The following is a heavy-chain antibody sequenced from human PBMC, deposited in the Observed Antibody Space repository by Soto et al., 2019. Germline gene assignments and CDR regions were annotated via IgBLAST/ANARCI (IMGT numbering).Heavy chain of an antibody. Sequence: QITLKESGPTLVKPTQTLTLTCTFSGFSLTTRGVAVGWIRQPPGKALEWLALIYWDDDEGYSPSLKSRLTITKDTYKNQVVLRKTNMDPLETATYYCAHRPRGFSYYFDYWGQGTLVTVSS. CDR3: AHRPRGFSYYFDY. D-gene: IGHD3-10*01. CDR2: IYWDDDE. V-gene: IGHV2-5*02. CDR1: GFSLTTRGVA. J-gene: IGHJ4*02.